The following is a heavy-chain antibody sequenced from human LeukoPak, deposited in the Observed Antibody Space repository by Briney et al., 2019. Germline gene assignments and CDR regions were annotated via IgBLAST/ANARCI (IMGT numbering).Heavy chain of an antibody. J-gene: IGHJ4*02. V-gene: IGHV4-31*03. CDR1: GGSIRSGGYS. CDR3: ARDQKYGDSIDY. CDR2: IYYSGST. Sequence: PSETLSLTCTVSGGSIRSGGYSSSWIRHHPGKVLEWIGYIYYSGSTYYNPSLKSRVTISVDTSKNQFSLKLSSVTAADTAVYYCARDQKYGDSIDYWGQGTLVTVSS. D-gene: IGHD4-17*01.